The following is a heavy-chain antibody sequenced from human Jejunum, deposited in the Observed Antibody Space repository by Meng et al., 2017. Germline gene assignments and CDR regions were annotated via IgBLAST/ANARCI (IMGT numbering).Heavy chain of an antibody. D-gene: IGHD6-13*01. CDR3: ARFDISSAGRGDY. V-gene: IGHV4-4*02. CDR2: IFHSGNT. CDR1: GGAIISSNW. Sequence: SETLSLTCAVSGGAIISSNWWSWVRQPPGKGLEGSGEIFHSGNTNYNPSLKSRVTISVDKSNNHFSLEVNTVTAADTATYYCARFDISSAGRGDYWGQGIVVTVSS. J-gene: IGHJ4*02.